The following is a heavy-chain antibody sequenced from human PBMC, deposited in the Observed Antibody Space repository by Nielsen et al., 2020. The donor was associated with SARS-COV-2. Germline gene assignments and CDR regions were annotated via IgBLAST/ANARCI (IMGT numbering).Heavy chain of an antibody. CDR1: GFTFDDNA. CDR2: IGWNSGSI. D-gene: IGHD1-26*01. Sequence: GGSLRLSCAASGFTFDDNAMHWVRQAPGKGLEWVSGIGWNSGSIAYADSVKGRFTISRDNSKNTLYLQMNSLRAEDTAVYYCAKDPSGSLYFDYWGQGTLVTVSS. V-gene: IGHV3-9*01. CDR3: AKDPSGSLYFDY. J-gene: IGHJ4*02.